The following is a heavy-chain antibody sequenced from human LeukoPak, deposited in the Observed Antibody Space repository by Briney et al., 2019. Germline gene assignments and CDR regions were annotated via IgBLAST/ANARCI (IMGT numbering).Heavy chain of an antibody. CDR3: ARDPYSSPDY. V-gene: IGHV1-18*01. J-gene: IGHJ4*02. Sequence: ASVKVSCKASGYTFTSYAMNWVRQAPGQGLEWMGWISAYNGNTNYAQKLQGRVTMTTDTSTSTAYMELRSLRSDDTAVYYCARDPYSSPDYWGQGTLVTVSS. CDR1: GYTFTSYA. D-gene: IGHD6-19*01. CDR2: ISAYNGNT.